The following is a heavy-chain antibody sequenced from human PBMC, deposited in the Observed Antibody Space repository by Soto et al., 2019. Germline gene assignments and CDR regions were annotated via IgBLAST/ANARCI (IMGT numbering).Heavy chain of an antibody. J-gene: IGHJ4*02. Sequence: QVQLQGSGPGLVKPSGTLSRTCTVSGDSVSSNNWWNWVRQSPGKGLDWIGETHPTGNSNYHPPLKSRLTISVDTSKNHFSLILTSVTAADTAVYFCARVRAGCSRTSCFLEDWGRGTLVTVSS. CDR1: GDSVSSNNW. CDR2: THPTGNS. V-gene: IGHV4-4*02. CDR3: ARVRAGCSRTSCFLED. D-gene: IGHD2-2*01.